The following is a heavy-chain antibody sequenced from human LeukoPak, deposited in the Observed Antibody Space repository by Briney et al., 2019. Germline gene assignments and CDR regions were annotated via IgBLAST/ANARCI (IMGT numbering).Heavy chain of an antibody. CDR3: AKSVAEEPPIFGVVYYYYYYGMDV. J-gene: IGHJ6*02. CDR1: GFTFSSYS. V-gene: IGHV3-48*01. Sequence: PGGSLRLSCAASGFTFSSYSMNWVRQAPGKGLEWVSYISSSSSTIYYADSVKGRFTISRDNSKNTLYLQMNSLRAEDTAVYYCAKSVAEEPPIFGVVYYYYYYGMDVWGQGTTVTVSS. CDR2: ISSSSSTI. D-gene: IGHD3-3*01.